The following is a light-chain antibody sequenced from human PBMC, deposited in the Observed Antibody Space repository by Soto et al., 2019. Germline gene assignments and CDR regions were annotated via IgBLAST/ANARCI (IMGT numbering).Light chain of an antibody. V-gene: IGKV3-20*01. Sequence: EIVMTQSPAILSVSPGERATLSCRASQGASNYLAWYQQKPGQAPRLLIYGASSRATGIPDRFSGGGSGTDFSLTISRLDPEDFAVYYCQQYSSSPITFGQGTRLEIK. CDR1: QGASNY. CDR3: QQYSSSPIT. CDR2: GAS. J-gene: IGKJ5*01.